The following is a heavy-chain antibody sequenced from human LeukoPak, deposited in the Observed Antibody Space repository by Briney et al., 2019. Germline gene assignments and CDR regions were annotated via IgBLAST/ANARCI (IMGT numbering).Heavy chain of an antibody. CDR3: AKVYDYYYYGMDV. CDR2: ISGNGGST. D-gene: IGHD2-2*02. CDR1: GFTFNSYA. Sequence: GGSLRLSCAASGFTFNSYAMSWVRQAPGKGLEWVSAISGNGGSTYYADSVKGRFTISRDNSKNTLYLQMNSLRAEDTAVYYCAKVYDYYYYGMDVWGQGTTVTVSS. V-gene: IGHV3-23*01. J-gene: IGHJ6*02.